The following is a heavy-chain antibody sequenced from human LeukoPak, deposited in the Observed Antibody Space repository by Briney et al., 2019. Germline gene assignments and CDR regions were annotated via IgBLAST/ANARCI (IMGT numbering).Heavy chain of an antibody. J-gene: IGHJ4*02. D-gene: IGHD1-26*01. CDR3: ARGIVGATAPDY. CDR1: GGSISSYK. V-gene: IGHV4-4*07. Sequence: KASETLSLTCTVSGGSISSYKWSWIRQPAGKGLEWIGRIYSSGSTNYTPSLKSRVTTSVDTSKNQFSLKLSSVTAADTAVYYCARGIVGATAPDYWGQGALVIVSS. CDR2: IYSSGST.